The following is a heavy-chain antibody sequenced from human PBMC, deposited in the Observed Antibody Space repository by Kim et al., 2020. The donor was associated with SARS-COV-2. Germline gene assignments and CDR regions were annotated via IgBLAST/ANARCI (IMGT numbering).Heavy chain of an antibody. CDR3: ARHHPSITIFGVVIMGHYYMDV. V-gene: IGHV4-59*08. D-gene: IGHD3-3*01. CDR2: IYYSGST. CDR1: GGSISSYY. Sequence: SETLSLTCTVSGGSISSYYWSWIRQPPGKGLEWIGYIYYSGSTNYNPSLKSRVTISVDTSKNQFSLKLSSVTAADTAVYYCARHHPSITIFGVVIMGHYYMDVWGKGTTVTVSS. J-gene: IGHJ6*03.